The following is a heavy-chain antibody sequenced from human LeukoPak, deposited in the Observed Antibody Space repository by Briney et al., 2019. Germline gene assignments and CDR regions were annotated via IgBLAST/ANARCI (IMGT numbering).Heavy chain of an antibody. CDR3: ARWGELTGVGN. V-gene: IGHV1-2*02. CDR1: GYTFTGLF. CDR2: INPNSGDT. J-gene: IGHJ4*02. Sequence: ASVKVSCKASGYTFTGLFMNWVRQAPGQGLEWMGMINPNSGDTSYAQKFQGRVTMTSDTSITTAYMDLSSLTADDTAMYYCARWGELTGVGNWGQGTLVTVSS. D-gene: IGHD1-7*01.